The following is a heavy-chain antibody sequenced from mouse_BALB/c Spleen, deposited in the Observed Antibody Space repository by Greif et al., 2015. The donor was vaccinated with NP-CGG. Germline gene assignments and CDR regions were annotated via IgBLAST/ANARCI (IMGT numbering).Heavy chain of an antibody. J-gene: IGHJ2*01. CDR1: GFAFSSYD. CDR3: ARPGGKRGYFDY. D-gene: IGHD1-1*02. CDR2: ISSGGSYT. Sequence: EVKVVESGGGLVKPGGSLKLSCAASGFAFSSYDMSWVRQTPEKRLEWVATISSGGSYTYYPDSVKGRFTISRDNARNPLYLQMSSLRSEDTALYYCARPGGKRGYFDYWGQGTTLTVSS. V-gene: IGHV5-9*02.